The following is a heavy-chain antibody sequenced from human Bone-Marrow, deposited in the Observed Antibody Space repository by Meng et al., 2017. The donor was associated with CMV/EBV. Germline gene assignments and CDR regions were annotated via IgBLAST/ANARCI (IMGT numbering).Heavy chain of an antibody. V-gene: IGHV1-69*05. J-gene: IGHJ6*02. D-gene: IGHD6-13*01. CDR3: ARSWLIAADYYYYGMDV. CDR2: IIPIFGTA. CDR1: GGTFSSYA. Sequence: SVKVSCKASGGTFSSYAISWVRQAPGQGLEWMGGIIPIFGTANYAQKFQGRVTITTDESTSTAYMELSSLRSEDTAVYYCARSWLIAADYYYYGMDVWVQGPTVTVSS.